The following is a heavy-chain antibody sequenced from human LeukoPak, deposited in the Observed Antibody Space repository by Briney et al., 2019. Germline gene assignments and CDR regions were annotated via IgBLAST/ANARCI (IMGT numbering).Heavy chain of an antibody. V-gene: IGHV3-23*01. Sequence: SVKGRFTISRDNAKNTLYLQMNSLRAEDTAVYFCAKRGSGSPSPFDYWGQGTLVPVSS. CDR3: AKRGSGSPSPFDY. D-gene: IGHD1-26*01. J-gene: IGHJ4*02.